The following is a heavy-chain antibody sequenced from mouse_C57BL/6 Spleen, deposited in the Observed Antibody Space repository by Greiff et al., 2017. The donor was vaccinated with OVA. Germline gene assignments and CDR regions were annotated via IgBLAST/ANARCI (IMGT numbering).Heavy chain of an antibody. V-gene: IGHV1-69*01. Sequence: QVQLQQPGAELVLPGASVKLSCKASGYTFTSYWLHWVKQRPGHGLEWIGEIDPSDSYTTYNQKLKGKSQLTVDKSSSTAYMQLSSLTSEDSAVYYCARKDYGSSYWGQGTTLTGSS. D-gene: IGHD1-1*01. CDR3: ARKDYGSSY. CDR1: GYTFTSYW. CDR2: IDPSDSYT. J-gene: IGHJ2*01.